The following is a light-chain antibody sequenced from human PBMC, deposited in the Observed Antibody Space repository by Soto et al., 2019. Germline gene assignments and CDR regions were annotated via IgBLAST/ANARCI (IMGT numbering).Light chain of an antibody. CDR1: QSISSW. CDR2: KAS. CDR3: QQYNSYWT. Sequence: DIQMTQSPYTLSASVGDRVTITCRASQSISSWLAWYQQKPVKAPKLLIYKASSLESGVPSRFSGSGSGTEFTLTISSLQPDDFATYYCQQYNSYWTFGQGTKVEIK. V-gene: IGKV1-5*03. J-gene: IGKJ1*01.